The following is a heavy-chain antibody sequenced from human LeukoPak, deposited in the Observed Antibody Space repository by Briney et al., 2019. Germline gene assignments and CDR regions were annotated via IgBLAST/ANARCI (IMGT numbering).Heavy chain of an antibody. J-gene: IGHJ6*03. CDR2: MNPNSGNT. Sequence: ASVKVSCKASGYTFTSYDINWVRQATGQGLEWMGWMNPNSGNTGYAQKFQGRVTMTRNTSISTAYMELSSLRSEDTAVYYCAIRYGSGEKYYYYYYMDVWGKGTSVTVSS. CDR1: GYTFTSYD. V-gene: IGHV1-8*01. CDR3: AIRYGSGEKYYYYYYMDV. D-gene: IGHD3-10*01.